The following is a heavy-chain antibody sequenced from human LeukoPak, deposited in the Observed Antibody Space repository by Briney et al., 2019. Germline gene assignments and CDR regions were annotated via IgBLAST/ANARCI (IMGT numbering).Heavy chain of an antibody. V-gene: IGHV3-23*01. D-gene: IGHD5-18*01. J-gene: IGHJ4*02. CDR3: AKDRQSVYSYGFDY. CDR2: ISNSGGAT. CDR1: GFNYSSYT. Sequence: GGSLRLSCAASGFNYSSYTMNRVPQAPGKGLGWVSAISNSGGATYYAHSLKGRFTISRYNSNNTLYLQMNSLRAGDTAVYYCAKDRQSVYSYGFDYWGQGTLVTVSS.